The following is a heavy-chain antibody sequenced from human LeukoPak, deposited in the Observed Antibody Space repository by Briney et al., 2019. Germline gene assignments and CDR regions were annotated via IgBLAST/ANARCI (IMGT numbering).Heavy chain of an antibody. D-gene: IGHD3-10*01. V-gene: IGHV1-69*13. CDR2: IIPIFGTA. CDR1: GGTFSSYA. J-gene: IGHJ4*02. Sequence: GASVKVSCKASGGTFSSYAISWVQQAPGQGLEWMGGIIPIFGTANYAQKFQGRVTITADESTSTAYMELSSLRSEDTAVYYCARGPVGYFDYLGQGTLVTVSS. CDR3: ARGPVGYFDY.